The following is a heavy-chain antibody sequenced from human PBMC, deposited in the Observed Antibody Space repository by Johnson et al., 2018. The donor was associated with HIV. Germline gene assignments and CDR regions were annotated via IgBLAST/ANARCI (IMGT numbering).Heavy chain of an antibody. D-gene: IGHD3-10*01. Sequence: QVQLVESGGGLVQPGGSLRLSCAASGFTVSSNYMSWVRQAPGKGLEWVAFIRYDGSNKYYVDSVKGRFSISRDNSKNTLYLQMNSLRAEDTAVYFCARNRITMVQMTSHDVFDIWGQGTMVTVSS. CDR2: IRYDGSNK. J-gene: IGHJ3*02. CDR1: GFTVSSNY. V-gene: IGHV3-30*02. CDR3: ARNRITMVQMTSHDVFDI.